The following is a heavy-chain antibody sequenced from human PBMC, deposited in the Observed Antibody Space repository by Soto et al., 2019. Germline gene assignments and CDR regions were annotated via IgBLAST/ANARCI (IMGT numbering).Heavy chain of an antibody. J-gene: IGHJ4*02. D-gene: IGHD1-26*01. V-gene: IGHV4-34*01. CDR1: GGSFSDYF. Sequence: ETLSLTCAVYGGSFSDYFWTWIRQSPGKGLEWIGDTNHRGSTSYNPSLKSRVTTLLDTSKNQFSLSLSSVTAADTAVYYCARILVGAFDFWGQGALVTVSS. CDR3: ARILVGAFDF. CDR2: TNHRGST.